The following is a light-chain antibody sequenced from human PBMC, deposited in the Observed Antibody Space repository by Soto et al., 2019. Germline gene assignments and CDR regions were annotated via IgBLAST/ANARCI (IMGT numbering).Light chain of an antibody. CDR1: SGDIGGYNY. J-gene: IGLJ1*01. CDR3: CSNAVGSTYV. Sequence: QSALTQPASVSGSPGQSITISCTGTSGDIGGYNYVSWYQQHPGKAPKLLISEVTNRPSGVSNRFSGSKSGNTASLTISGLQAEDEADYYCCSNAVGSTYVFGTGTKVTVL. CDR2: EVT. V-gene: IGLV2-14*01.